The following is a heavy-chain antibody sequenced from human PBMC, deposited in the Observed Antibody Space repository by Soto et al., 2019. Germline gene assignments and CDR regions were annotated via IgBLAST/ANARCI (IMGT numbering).Heavy chain of an antibody. CDR2: IIPILGIA. V-gene: IGHV1-69*04. Sequence: SVKVSCKASGGTFSSYTISWVRQAPGQGLEWMGRIIPILGIANYAQKFQGRVTITADESTSTVYMELSTLRPEDTAVYYCAREGLVLVPTTVNSDYYYYAMDVWGQGTPVTVSS. J-gene: IGHJ6*02. CDR1: GGTFSSYT. CDR3: AREGLVLVPTTVNSDYYYYAMDV. D-gene: IGHD4-17*01.